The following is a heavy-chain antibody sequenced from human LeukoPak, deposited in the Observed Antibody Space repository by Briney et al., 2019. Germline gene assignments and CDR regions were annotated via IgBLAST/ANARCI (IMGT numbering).Heavy chain of an antibody. CDR3: ASRVHYDILTGQNWFDP. J-gene: IGHJ5*02. CDR1: GGSISSSSYS. D-gene: IGHD3-9*01. CDR2: IYYSGST. V-gene: IGHV4-39*07. Sequence: PSETLSLTCTASGGSISSSSYSWGWIRQPPGKGLEWIGSIYYSGSTNYNPSLKSRVTISVDTSKNQFSLKLSSMTAADTAVYYCASRVHYDILTGQNWFDPWGQGTLVTVSS.